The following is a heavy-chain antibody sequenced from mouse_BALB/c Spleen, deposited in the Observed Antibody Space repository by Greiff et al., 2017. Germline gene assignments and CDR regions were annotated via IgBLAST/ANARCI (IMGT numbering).Heavy chain of an antibody. Sequence: EVQVVESGGGLVQPGGSRKLSCAASGFTFSSFGMHWVRQAPEKGLEWVAYISSGSSTIYYADTVKGRFTISRDNPKNTLFLQMTSLRSEDTAMYYCAREDWDGYFDYWGQGTTLTVSS. V-gene: IGHV5-17*02. J-gene: IGHJ2*01. CDR3: AREDWDGYFDY. D-gene: IGHD4-1*01. CDR1: GFTFSSFG. CDR2: ISSGSSTI.